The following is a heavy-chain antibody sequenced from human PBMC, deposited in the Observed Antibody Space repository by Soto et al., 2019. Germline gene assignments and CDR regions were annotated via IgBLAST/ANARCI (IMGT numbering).Heavy chain of an antibody. CDR2: IHCTGSS. CDR3: ARHSNEYRKSLDY. Sequence: SGTLSLTCTVSGGSVSGYDWSWIRQPPGKGLEWIAYIHCTGSSNSNPSLESRVTMSVDTSKNQFSLKLSSVTAADTAVYYCARHSNEYRKSLDYWGKGTLVTVSS. CDR1: GGSVSGYD. V-gene: IGHV4-59*08. D-gene: IGHD1-1*01. J-gene: IGHJ4*02.